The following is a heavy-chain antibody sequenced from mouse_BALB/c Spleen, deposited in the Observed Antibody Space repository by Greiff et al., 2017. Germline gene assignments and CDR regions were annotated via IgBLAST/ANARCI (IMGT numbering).Heavy chain of an antibody. CDR2: ISTYYGDA. D-gene: IGHD2-3*01. V-gene: IGHV1S137*01. Sequence: VQLQQSGAELVRPGVSVKISCKGSGYTFTDYAMHWVKQSHAKSLEWIGVISTYYGDASYNQKFKGKATMTVDKSSSTAYMELARLTSEDSAIYYCARGNDGYYIAMDYWGQGTSVTVSS. CDR3: ARGNDGYYIAMDY. J-gene: IGHJ4*01. CDR1: GYTFTDYA.